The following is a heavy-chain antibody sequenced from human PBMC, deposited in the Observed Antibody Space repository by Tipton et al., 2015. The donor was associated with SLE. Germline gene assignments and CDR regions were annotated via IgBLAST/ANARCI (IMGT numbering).Heavy chain of an antibody. CDR2: IYYSGNT. CDR3: ASTVGGNSVMSTFDY. CDR1: GVSIRTYY. V-gene: IGHV4-59*01. J-gene: IGHJ4*02. D-gene: IGHD4-23*01. Sequence: TLSLTCTVSGVSIRTYYWSWIRQSPGKGLEWIGYIYYSGNTHYNPSLKSRVSISDDTSRNHFSLKLRSVTAADTAVYYCASTVGGNSVMSTFDYWGQGTLVTVSS.